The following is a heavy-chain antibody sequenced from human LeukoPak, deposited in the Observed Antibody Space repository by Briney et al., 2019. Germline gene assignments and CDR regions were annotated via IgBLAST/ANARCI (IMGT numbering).Heavy chain of an antibody. CDR3: ARDNSVGDYAWWFDP. CDR1: GYTFNRYG. Sequence: ASVKVSCKASGYTFNRYGMNWVRQAPGQGLEWMGWINPNSGGTNYAQKFQGRVAMTRDTSISTAYMELGRLRSDDTAVYYCARDNSVGDYAWWFDPWGQGTLVTVSS. CDR2: INPNSGGT. J-gene: IGHJ5*02. V-gene: IGHV1-2*02. D-gene: IGHD1-26*01.